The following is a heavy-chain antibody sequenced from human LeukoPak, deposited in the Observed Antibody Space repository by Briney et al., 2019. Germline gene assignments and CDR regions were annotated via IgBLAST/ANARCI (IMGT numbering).Heavy chain of an antibody. J-gene: IGHJ4*02. D-gene: IGHD6-13*01. Sequence: PSETLSLTCTVSGGSISSYYWSWIRQPPGKGLEWIGYIYYSGSTNYNPSLKSRVTISVDTSKNQSSLKLSSVTAADTAVYYCARVSSSWPYTLDYWGQGTLVTVSS. V-gene: IGHV4-59*01. CDR2: IYYSGST. CDR3: ARVSSSWPYTLDY. CDR1: GGSISSYY.